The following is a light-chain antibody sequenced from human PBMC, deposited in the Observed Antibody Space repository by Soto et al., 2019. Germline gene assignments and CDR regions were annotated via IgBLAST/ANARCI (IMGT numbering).Light chain of an antibody. CDR2: EVN. Sequence: QSALTQPPSASGSPGQSVTISCTGTSSDVGGYDSVSWYQQHPGKAPKLMIYEVNKRPSGVPDRFSGSKSGNTASLTVSGLQAEDEADYYCSSYAGSVLFGGGTKLTVL. CDR3: SSYAGSVL. J-gene: IGLJ2*01. V-gene: IGLV2-8*01. CDR1: SSDVGGYDS.